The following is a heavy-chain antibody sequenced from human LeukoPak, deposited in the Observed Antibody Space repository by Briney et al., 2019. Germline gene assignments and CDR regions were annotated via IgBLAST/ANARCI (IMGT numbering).Heavy chain of an antibody. CDR2: IIPIFGTA. CDR3: ARDRSTIFGVVITARFDY. D-gene: IGHD3-3*01. V-gene: IGHV1-69*13. CDR1: GGTFSSYA. Sequence: ASVKVSCKASGGTFSSYAISWVRQAPGQGLEWMGGIIPIFGTAYYAQKFQGRVTITADASTSTAYMELSSLRSEDTAVYYCARDRSTIFGVVITARFDYWGQRTLVTVSS. J-gene: IGHJ4*02.